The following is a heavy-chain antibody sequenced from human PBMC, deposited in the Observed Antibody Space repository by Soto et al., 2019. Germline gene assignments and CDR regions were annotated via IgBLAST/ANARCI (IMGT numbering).Heavy chain of an antibody. V-gene: IGHV3-33*01. J-gene: IGHJ1*01. CDR1: GFTFSSHG. CDR3: ARAAAAAEYFQH. CDR2: IWYDGSKK. Sequence: GGSLRLSCAASGFTFSSHGMHWVRQAPGKGLEWVAVIWYDGSKKYYADSVKGRFTISRDNSKNTLYLQMNSLRAEDTAVYYCARAAAAAEYFQHWGQGTLVTVSS. D-gene: IGHD6-13*01.